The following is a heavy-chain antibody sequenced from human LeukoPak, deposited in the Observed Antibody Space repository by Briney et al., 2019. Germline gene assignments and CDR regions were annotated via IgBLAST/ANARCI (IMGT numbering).Heavy chain of an antibody. CDR3: STLSYSGSSFDY. CDR1: GYTFTSYG. J-gene: IGHJ4*02. Sequence: SVKVSCKASGYTFTSYGISWVRQAPGQGLEWMGRIIPILGIANYAQKFQARVTITVDKSTSTAYMELSSLRSEDTAVYFCSTLSYSGSSFDYWGQGTLVTVSS. D-gene: IGHD1-26*01. CDR2: IIPILGIA. V-gene: IGHV1-69*04.